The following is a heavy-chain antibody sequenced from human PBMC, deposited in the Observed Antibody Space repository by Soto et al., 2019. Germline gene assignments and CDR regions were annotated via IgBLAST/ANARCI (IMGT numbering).Heavy chain of an antibody. Sequence: ASVKVSCKASGYTFSSYGINWVRQAPGQGLEWLGWVSPYDGYTNYAQILQGRVSMTTDTSTKTAYMEVRSLRSDDTAVYYCARDKDRLQLGGNYYYILDVWGQGTTVTVSS. D-gene: IGHD5-12*01. CDR1: GYTFSSYG. V-gene: IGHV1-18*01. CDR2: VSPYDGYT. J-gene: IGHJ6*02. CDR3: ARDKDRLQLGGNYYYILDV.